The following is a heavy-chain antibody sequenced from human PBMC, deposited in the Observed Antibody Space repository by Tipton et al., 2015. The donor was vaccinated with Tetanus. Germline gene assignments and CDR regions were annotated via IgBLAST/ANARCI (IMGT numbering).Heavy chain of an antibody. D-gene: IGHD3-22*01. V-gene: IGHV3-15*01. CDR3: TTRDLDSSGYYYYYYGMDV. Sequence: GSLRLSCAASGFTFSNAWMSWVRQAPGKGLEWVGRIKSKTDGGTTDYAAPVKGRFTISRDDSKNTLYLQMNSLKTEDTAVYYCTTRDLDSSGYYYYYYGMDVWGQGTTVTVSS. J-gene: IGHJ6*02. CDR1: GFTFSNAW. CDR2: IKSKTDGGTT.